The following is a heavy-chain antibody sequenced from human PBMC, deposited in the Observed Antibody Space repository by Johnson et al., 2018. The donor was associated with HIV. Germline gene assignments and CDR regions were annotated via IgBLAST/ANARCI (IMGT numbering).Heavy chain of an antibody. D-gene: IGHD6-6*01. J-gene: IGHJ3*02. Sequence: QVQLVESGGGVVQPGTSLRLSCAASRFTFRNYAMYWVRQAPGKGLEWVAFISYDGSNYYYADSVKGRFTISRDNSKNTLYLQMNSLRVEDTAVYYCASGAYSSSLTFDIWGQGTMVTVSS. V-gene: IGHV3-30*03. CDR2: ISYDGSNY. CDR1: RFTFRNYA. CDR3: ASGAYSSSLTFDI.